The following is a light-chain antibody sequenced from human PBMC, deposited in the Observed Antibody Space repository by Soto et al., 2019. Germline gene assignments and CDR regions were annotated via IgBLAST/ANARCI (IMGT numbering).Light chain of an antibody. J-gene: IGKJ4*01. CDR1: QSISTY. V-gene: IGKV1-39*01. CDR2: AAS. Sequence: DIQMTQSPSSLSASIGDRVTITCRASQSISTYLNWYQQKPGKAPNLLIYAASSLQSGVPSRFSGSGSWTDFTLTISSLQPEDFATYYCQQSYSSPLTFGGGTKVVIK. CDR3: QQSYSSPLT.